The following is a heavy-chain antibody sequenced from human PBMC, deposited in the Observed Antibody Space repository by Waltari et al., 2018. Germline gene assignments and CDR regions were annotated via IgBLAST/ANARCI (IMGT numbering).Heavy chain of an antibody. CDR3: ARVYSRSSDL. D-gene: IGHD2-21*01. Sequence: QVQLQESGPELETPSETLSLHSSASGAPVSSVSYDWGWNRQAPGKGLQWIDNIYHTGTTHYNPSLESRVIITVDTSKNQFSLNMTSVTAADTAVYYCARVYSRSSDLWGRGTLVSVSS. J-gene: IGHJ2*01. CDR1: GAPVSSVSYD. V-gene: IGHV4-61*01. CDR2: IYHTGTT.